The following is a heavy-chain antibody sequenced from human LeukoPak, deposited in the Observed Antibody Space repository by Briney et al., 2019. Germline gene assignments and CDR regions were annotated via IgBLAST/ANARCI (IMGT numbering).Heavy chain of an antibody. CDR1: GGSFSGYY. Sequence: SETLSLTCAVYGGSFSGYYWSWIRQPPGKGLEWIGEINHSGSTNYNPSLKSRVTISVDTSKNQFSLKLSSVTAADTAVYYCARHDYYDRSGFYWGQGTLVTVSS. CDR2: INHSGST. J-gene: IGHJ4*02. CDR3: ARHDYYDRSGFY. D-gene: IGHD3-22*01. V-gene: IGHV4-34*01.